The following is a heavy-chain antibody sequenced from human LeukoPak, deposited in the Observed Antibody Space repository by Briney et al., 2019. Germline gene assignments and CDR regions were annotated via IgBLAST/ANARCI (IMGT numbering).Heavy chain of an antibody. V-gene: IGHV4-34*01. Sequence: SETLSLTCAVYGGSFSGYYWSWIRQPPGKGLEWIGEINHSGSTNYNPSLKSRVTISVDTSKNQFSLKLSSVTAADTAVYYCARGSAYYDFWSGYFTYWGQGTLVTVSS. CDR3: ARGSAYYDFWSGYFTY. J-gene: IGHJ4*02. CDR2: INHSGST. D-gene: IGHD3-3*01. CDR1: GGSFSGYY.